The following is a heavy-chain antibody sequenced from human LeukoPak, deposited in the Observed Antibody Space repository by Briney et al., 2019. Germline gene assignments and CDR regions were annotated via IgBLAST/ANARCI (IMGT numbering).Heavy chain of an antibody. Sequence: GGSLRLSCAASGFTFSSTWLSWVRQVPGKGLEWVATMKPDGSEKLYLDSVRGRLTISIDDAKKSLYLEVNSLRAEDTAVYYCVTLTHISGGYYYWGQGTLVTVSS. D-gene: IGHD6-19*01. CDR2: MKPDGSEK. V-gene: IGHV3-7*01. J-gene: IGHJ1*01. CDR3: VTLTHISGGYYY. CDR1: GFTFSSTW.